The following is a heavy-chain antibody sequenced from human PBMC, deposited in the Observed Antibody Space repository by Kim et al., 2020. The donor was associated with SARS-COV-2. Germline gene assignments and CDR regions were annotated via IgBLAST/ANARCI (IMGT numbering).Heavy chain of an antibody. Sequence: SETLSLTCTVSGGSISSYYWSWIRQPAGKGLEWIGRIYTSGSTNYNPSLKSRVTMSVDTSKNQFSLKLSSVTAADTAVYYCARVEGSLGSGWYVAVGDTYNWFDPWGQGTLVTVSS. D-gene: IGHD6-19*01. CDR3: ARVEGSLGSGWYVAVGDTYNWFDP. CDR2: IYTSGST. V-gene: IGHV4-4*07. CDR1: GGSISSYY. J-gene: IGHJ5*02.